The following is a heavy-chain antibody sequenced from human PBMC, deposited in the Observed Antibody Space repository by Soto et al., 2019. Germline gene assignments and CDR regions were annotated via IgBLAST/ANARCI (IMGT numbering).Heavy chain of an antibody. V-gene: IGHV1-18*01. D-gene: IGHD6-19*01. CDR3: ARDRQWLVLGYYYYYGMDV. J-gene: IGHJ6*02. Sequence: ASVMVSCKASGYTFTSYGISWVRQAPGQGLEWMGWISAYNGNTNYAQKLQGRVTMTTDTSTSTAYMELRSLRSDDTAVYYCARDRQWLVLGYYYYYGMDVWGQGTTVTVSS. CDR1: GYTFTSYG. CDR2: ISAYNGNT.